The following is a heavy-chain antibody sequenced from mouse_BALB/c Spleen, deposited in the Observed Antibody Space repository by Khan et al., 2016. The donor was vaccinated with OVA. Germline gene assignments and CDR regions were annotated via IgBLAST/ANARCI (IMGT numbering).Heavy chain of an antibody. CDR1: GFSLSDYG. CDR2: IWGGGST. V-gene: IGHV2-6-5*01. Sequence: VQLRESGPGLVAPSQNLSITCTVSGFSLSDYGVSWIRQPPGKGLERLGVIWGGGSTYYNSALKSRLSISKDNSKSQVFLKMSSLQSDDTAMFYCAKGVWSYYYTLDYWGQGTSVTVSS. J-gene: IGHJ4*01. CDR3: AKGVWSYYYTLDY.